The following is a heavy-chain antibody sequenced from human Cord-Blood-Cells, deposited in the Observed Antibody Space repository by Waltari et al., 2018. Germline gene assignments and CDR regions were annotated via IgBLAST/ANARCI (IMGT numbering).Heavy chain of an antibody. V-gene: IGHV4-34*01. Sequence: QVQLQQWGAGLLKPSETLSLTCAVYGGSFSGYYWSWTGQPPGKGLEWIGEINHSGSTNYNPSLKSRVTISVDTSKNQFSLKLSSVTAADTAVYYCARLGGKRNSSGWYWFDPWGQGTLVTVSS. D-gene: IGHD6-19*01. CDR3: ARLGGKRNSSGWYWFDP. CDR1: GGSFSGYY. CDR2: INHSGST. J-gene: IGHJ5*02.